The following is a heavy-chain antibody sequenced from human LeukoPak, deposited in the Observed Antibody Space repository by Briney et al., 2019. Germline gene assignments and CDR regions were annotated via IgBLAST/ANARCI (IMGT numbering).Heavy chain of an antibody. CDR2: ISGSGGST. J-gene: IGHJ4*02. Sequence: GGSLRLSCAASGFTISSYAMSWVRQAPGKGLEWVSVISGSGGSTYYADSVKGRFTISRDNSKSTLYLQMHSLRAEDTAVYYCATDRSGSSDYWGQGTLVTVSS. D-gene: IGHD1-26*01. V-gene: IGHV3-23*01. CDR3: ATDRSGSSDY. CDR1: GFTISSYA.